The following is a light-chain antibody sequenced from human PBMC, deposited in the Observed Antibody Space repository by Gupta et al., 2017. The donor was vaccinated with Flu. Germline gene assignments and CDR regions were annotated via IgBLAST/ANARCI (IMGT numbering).Light chain of an antibody. V-gene: IGLV1-47*01. J-gene: IGLJ3*02. CDR1: DSNIRNNY. CDR3: AAWDDILNGVM. Sequence: QTVMSQPPSASESPGQGITISGTADDSNIRNNYVTWYQQVPGTAPRLVVYRNNKRPLGVPDRFSGSKSGTSASLAISGLRPEDEGIYYCAAWDDILNGVMFGGGTKLTVL. CDR2: RNN.